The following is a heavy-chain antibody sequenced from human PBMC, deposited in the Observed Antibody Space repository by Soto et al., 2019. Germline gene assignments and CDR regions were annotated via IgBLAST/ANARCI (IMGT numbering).Heavy chain of an antibody. D-gene: IGHD4-17*01. V-gene: IGHV3-33*01. CDR1: GFTFSSYG. CDR3: ARDPPTSDYGDYVGSAFDI. J-gene: IGHJ3*02. CDR2: IWYDGSNK. Sequence: GGSLRLSCAASGFTFSSYGMHWVRQAPGKGLEWVAVIWYDGSNKYYADSVKGRFTISRDNSKKTLYLQMNSLRAEDTAVYYCARDPPTSDYGDYVGSAFDIWGQGTMVTVSS.